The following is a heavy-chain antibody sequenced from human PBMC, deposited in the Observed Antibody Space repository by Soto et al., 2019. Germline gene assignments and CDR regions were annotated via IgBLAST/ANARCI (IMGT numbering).Heavy chain of an antibody. CDR2: ISPKSGGT. V-gene: IGHV1-2*02. Sequence: QGQLVQSGAEVQKPGTSVKVSCKASGYTFSDYYLHWVRQAPGQGLEWMGWISPKSGGTHFAPKFEGRVTLTTDTSISTSFMEVSSLSSDDTAVYYCARGPLTQLWFPSVYWGQRTLVTVSP. D-gene: IGHD5-18*01. CDR1: GYTFSDYY. CDR3: ARGPLTQLWFPSVY. J-gene: IGHJ4*02.